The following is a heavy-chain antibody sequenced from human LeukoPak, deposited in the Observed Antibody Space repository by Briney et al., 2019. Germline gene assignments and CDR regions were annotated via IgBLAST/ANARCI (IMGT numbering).Heavy chain of an antibody. CDR1: GFTFSSYA. Sequence: GGSLRLSCAASGFTFSSYAMSWVRQAPGKGLEWVSAISGSGDNTYYTDSVKGRFTISRDNSKNTLYLQMNSLRAEDTAVYYCAKKAGYLKGVWGKGTTVTVSS. V-gene: IGHV3-23*01. D-gene: IGHD5-12*01. CDR2: ISGSGDNT. J-gene: IGHJ6*04. CDR3: AKKAGYLKGV.